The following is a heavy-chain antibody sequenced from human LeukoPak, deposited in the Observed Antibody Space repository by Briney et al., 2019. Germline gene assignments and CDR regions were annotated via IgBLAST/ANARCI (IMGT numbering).Heavy chain of an antibody. CDR2: ISWNSGSI. Sequence: GGSLRLSCAASGFTFDDYAMLWVRQAPGKGLEWVSGISWNSGSIGYADSVKGRFTISRDNAKHSLYLQMNSLRAEDTALYYCAKGRTNYYDSSGDYWGQGTLVTVSS. CDR1: GFTFDDYA. D-gene: IGHD3-22*01. CDR3: AKGRTNYYDSSGDY. V-gene: IGHV3-9*01. J-gene: IGHJ4*02.